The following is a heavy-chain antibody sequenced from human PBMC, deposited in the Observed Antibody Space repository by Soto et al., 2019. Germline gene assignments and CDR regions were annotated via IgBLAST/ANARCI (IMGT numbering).Heavy chain of an antibody. CDR1: GYSISSGNKY. Sequence: SETLSLTCTVSGYSISSGNKYWSWIRQPPGKGLEWIGYIFSSGTTYYNPSLKSRLTMSLDASQNQFSLKLNSLTDADTAVYFCARVPSPFDYYYAMDVWGQGTTVTVSS. CDR2: IFSSGTT. D-gene: IGHD3-16*01. V-gene: IGHV4-30-4*01. J-gene: IGHJ6*02. CDR3: ARVPSPFDYYYAMDV.